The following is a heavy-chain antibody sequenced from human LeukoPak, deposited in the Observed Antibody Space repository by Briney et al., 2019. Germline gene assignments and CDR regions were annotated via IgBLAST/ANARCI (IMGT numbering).Heavy chain of an antibody. CDR2: IYYSGST. D-gene: IGHD3-10*01. V-gene: IGHV4-39*01. CDR1: GGSISSSSYY. J-gene: IGHJ5*02. Sequence: PSETLSLTCTVSGGSISSSSYYWGWIRQPPGKGLECIGSIYYSGSTYYNPSLKSRVTISVDTSKNQFSLKLSSVTAADTAVYYCASTIWFGELFYFDPWGQGTLVTVSS. CDR3: ASTIWFGELFYFDP.